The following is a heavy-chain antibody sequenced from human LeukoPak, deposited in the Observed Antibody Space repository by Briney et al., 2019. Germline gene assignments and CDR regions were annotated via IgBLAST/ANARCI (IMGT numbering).Heavy chain of an antibody. CDR2: IYYSGST. D-gene: IGHD4-17*01. Sequence: SETLSLTCTVSGGSISSGDYYWSWIRQPPGKGLEWIGYIYYSGSTYYNPSLKSRVTISVDTSKNQFSLKLSSVTAADTAVYYCAREFDYGLYHDYWGQGTLVTVSS. CDR3: AREFDYGLYHDY. J-gene: IGHJ4*02. V-gene: IGHV4-30-4*08. CDR1: GGSISSGDYY.